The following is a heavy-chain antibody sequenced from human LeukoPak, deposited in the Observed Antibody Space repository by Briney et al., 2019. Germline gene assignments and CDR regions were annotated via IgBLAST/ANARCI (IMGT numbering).Heavy chain of an antibody. CDR1: GGSISSYY. J-gene: IGHJ3*02. D-gene: IGHD3-9*01. Sequence: PSETLSLTCTVSGGSISSYYLSWIRQPAGKGLGWIGRIYTSGSTNYNPSLKSRVTMSVGTSKNRFSLKLSSVTAADTAVYYCAREPNYDILTGYYKGGDAFDIWGQGTMVTVSS. CDR2: IYTSGST. CDR3: AREPNYDILTGYYKGGDAFDI. V-gene: IGHV4-4*07.